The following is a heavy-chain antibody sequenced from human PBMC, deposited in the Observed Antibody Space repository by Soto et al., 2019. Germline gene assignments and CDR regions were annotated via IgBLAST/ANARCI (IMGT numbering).Heavy chain of an antibody. CDR2: IYYSGST. Sequence: SETLSLTCTVSGGSISSGDYYWSWIRQPPGKGLEWIGYIYYSGSTYYNPSLKSRVTISVDTSKNQFSLKLSSVTAADTAVYYCARSRDYYGSPGDYWGQGTLVTVSS. D-gene: IGHD3-10*01. J-gene: IGHJ4*02. CDR3: ARSRDYYGSPGDY. V-gene: IGHV4-30-4*01. CDR1: GGSISSGDYY.